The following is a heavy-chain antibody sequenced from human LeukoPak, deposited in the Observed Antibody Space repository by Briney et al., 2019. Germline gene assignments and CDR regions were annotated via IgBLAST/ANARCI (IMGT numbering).Heavy chain of an antibody. J-gene: IGHJ5*02. D-gene: IGHD5-18*01. Sequence: PLETLSLTCTVSGGSISSHYWSWIRQPPGKGLEWIGYIYYSGSTNYNPSLKSRVTISVDTSKNQFSLKLSSVTAADTAVYYCARGRSSYGFWWFDPWGQGTLVTVSS. CDR3: ARGRSSYGFWWFDP. V-gene: IGHV4-59*11. CDR1: GGSISSHY. CDR2: IYYSGST.